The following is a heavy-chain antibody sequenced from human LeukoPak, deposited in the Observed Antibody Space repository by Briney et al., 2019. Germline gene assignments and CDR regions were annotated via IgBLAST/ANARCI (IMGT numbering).Heavy chain of an antibody. CDR1: GGSISSSSYY. CDR3: ARDPGFVVVVAASFSFGWFDP. D-gene: IGHD2-15*01. Sequence: SETLSLTCTVSGGSISSSSYYWGWIRQPPGKGLEWIGSIYYSGSTYYNPSLKSRVTISVDTSKNQFSLKLSSVTAADTAVYYCARDPGFVVVVAASFSFGWFDPWGQGTLVTVSS. CDR2: IYYSGST. J-gene: IGHJ5*02. V-gene: IGHV4-39*07.